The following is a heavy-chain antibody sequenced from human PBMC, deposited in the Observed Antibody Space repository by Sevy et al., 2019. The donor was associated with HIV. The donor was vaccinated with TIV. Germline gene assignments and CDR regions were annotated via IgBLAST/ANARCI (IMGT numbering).Heavy chain of an antibody. CDR2: IKEDGSDK. CDR3: VGLGGEAGSNGGVDH. J-gene: IGHJ4*02. CDR1: GFTFRNHW. D-gene: IGHD3-16*01. Sequence: GGSLRLSCTASGFTFRNHWMSWVRQAPGKGLEWVANIKEDGSDKYYVDTVKGRFTISRDNAKNSLYLQMNNLRVEDTAMYYGVGLGGEAGSNGGVDHWGQGTVVTVSS. V-gene: IGHV3-7*01.